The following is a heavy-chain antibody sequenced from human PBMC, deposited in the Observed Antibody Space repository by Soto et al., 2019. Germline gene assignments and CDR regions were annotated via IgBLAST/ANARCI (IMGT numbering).Heavy chain of an antibody. V-gene: IGHV4-39*01. Sequence: SETLSLTCTVSGGSISSSSYYWGWIRQPPGKGLEWIGSIYYSGSTYYNPSLKSRVTISVDTSKNQFSLKLSSVTAADTAVYYCARKVFIAAPLYYWGHGTLVTVSS. J-gene: IGHJ4*01. CDR3: ARKVFIAAPLYY. CDR1: GGSISSSSYY. D-gene: IGHD6-13*01. CDR2: IYYSGST.